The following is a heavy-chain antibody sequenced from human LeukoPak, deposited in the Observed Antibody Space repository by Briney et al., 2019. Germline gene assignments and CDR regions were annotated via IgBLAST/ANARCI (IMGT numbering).Heavy chain of an antibody. CDR1: GFTFSSYA. CDR3: AKLGKQLEDY. V-gene: IGHV3-23*01. CDR2: LSGSGNRT. J-gene: IGHJ4*02. Sequence: GGSLRLSCAASGFTFSSYAMSWVRQAPGKGLEWVSSLSGSGNRTYYADSVKGRFTVSRDNSKNTLYLNMNSLRAEDTAVYFCAKLGKQLEDYWGQGTLVTVSS. D-gene: IGHD6-13*01.